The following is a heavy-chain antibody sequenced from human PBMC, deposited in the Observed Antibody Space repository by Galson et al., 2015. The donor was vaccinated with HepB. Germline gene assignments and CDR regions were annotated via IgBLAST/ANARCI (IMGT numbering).Heavy chain of an antibody. V-gene: IGHV3-48*01. Sequence: SLRLSCAASGFTFSSYSMNWVRQAPGKGLEWVSYISSSSSTIYYADSVKGRFTISRDNAKNSLYLQMNSLRAEDTAVYYCARTLHYGDYVDYYYGMDVWGQGTTVTVSS. J-gene: IGHJ6*02. CDR2: ISSSSSTI. D-gene: IGHD4-17*01. CDR1: GFTFSSYS. CDR3: ARTLHYGDYVDYYYGMDV.